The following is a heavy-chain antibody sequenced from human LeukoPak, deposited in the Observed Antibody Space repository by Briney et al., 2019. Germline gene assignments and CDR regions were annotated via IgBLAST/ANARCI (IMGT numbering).Heavy chain of an antibody. J-gene: IGHJ6*03. CDR1: GFTFSSYG. CDR3: ARDKAVAGGYYMDV. V-gene: IGHV3-30*03. D-gene: IGHD6-19*01. Sequence: QSGGSLRLSCAASGFTFSSYGMHWVRQAPGKGLEWVAVISYDGSNKYYADSVKGRFTISRDNSKNTLYLQMNSLRAEDTAVYYCARDKAVAGGYYMDVWGKGTTVTISS. CDR2: ISYDGSNK.